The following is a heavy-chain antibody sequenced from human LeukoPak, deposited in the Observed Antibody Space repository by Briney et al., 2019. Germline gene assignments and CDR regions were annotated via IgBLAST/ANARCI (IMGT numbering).Heavy chain of an antibody. CDR1: AFTFSSYT. Sequence: GGSLSLSCAASAFTFSSYTMHWVRQAPDEGLEWVAVILHDGSDIYYAEPVKGRFTISRDNSKNTLYLQMNSLRAEDTAVYYCAGEGPQQEFDPCGQGTLVTVSS. CDR3: AGEGPQQEFDP. D-gene: IGHD6-13*01. CDR2: ILHDGSDI. V-gene: IGHV3-30*04. J-gene: IGHJ5*02.